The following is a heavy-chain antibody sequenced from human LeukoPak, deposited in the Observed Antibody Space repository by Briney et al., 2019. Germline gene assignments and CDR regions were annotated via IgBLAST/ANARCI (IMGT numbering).Heavy chain of an antibody. D-gene: IGHD6-19*01. J-gene: IGHJ4*02. CDR1: GFTFSTYW. V-gene: IGHV3-7*01. CDR2: IKKDGSEI. Sequence: PGGSLRLSCAASGFTFSTYWMSWVRQAPGKGLEWVANIKKDGSEIYYAGSVKGRFTISRDNAKNSLYLQMSSLRAEDTAVYFCARWTAEDSRGWYYIDYWGQGTPVTVSS. CDR3: ARWTAEDSRGWYYIDY.